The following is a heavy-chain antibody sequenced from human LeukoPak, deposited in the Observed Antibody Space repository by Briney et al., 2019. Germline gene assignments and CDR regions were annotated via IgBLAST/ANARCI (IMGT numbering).Heavy chain of an antibody. J-gene: IGHJ5*02. D-gene: IGHD2-2*01. CDR1: GYTFTSYY. CDR2: INPSGGST. V-gene: IGHV1-46*01. CDR3: ARERPPAQTDIVVVPAAISRTNWFDP. Sequence: ASVKVSCKASGYTFTSYYMHWVRQAPGQGLEWMGIINPSGGSTSYAQKFQGRVTMTRDTSTSTVYMELSSLRSEGTAVYYCARERPPAQTDIVVVPAAISRTNWFDPWGQGTLVTVSS.